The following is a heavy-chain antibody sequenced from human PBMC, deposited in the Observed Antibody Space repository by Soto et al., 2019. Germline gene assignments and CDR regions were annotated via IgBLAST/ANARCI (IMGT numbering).Heavy chain of an antibody. D-gene: IGHD3-3*01. J-gene: IGHJ5*02. V-gene: IGHV1-2*02. Sequence: QVQLVQSGAEVKKPGASVKVSCKASGYTFTGYFMHWVRQAPGPGLEWMGWINPNSGATKYAQKFQGRVTLSRDTSIRTAYMELTGLRSDDTAVYYCARGGGTILAPLPWGQGTQVTVSS. CDR2: INPNSGAT. CDR3: ARGGGTILAPLP. CDR1: GYTFTGYF.